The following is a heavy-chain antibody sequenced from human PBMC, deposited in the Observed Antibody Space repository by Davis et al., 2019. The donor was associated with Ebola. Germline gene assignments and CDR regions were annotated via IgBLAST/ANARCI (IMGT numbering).Heavy chain of an antibody. CDR3: AKPRRGYYYGMDV. CDR2: ISWNSGSI. CDR1: GFTFDDYA. Sequence: GGSLRLSCAASGFTFDDYAMHWVRQAPGKGLEWVSGISWNSGSIGYADSVKGRFTISRDNSKNTLYLQMNSLKTEDTAVYYCAKPRRGYYYGMDVWGQGTTVTVSS. V-gene: IGHV3-9*01. D-gene: IGHD2-15*01. J-gene: IGHJ6*02.